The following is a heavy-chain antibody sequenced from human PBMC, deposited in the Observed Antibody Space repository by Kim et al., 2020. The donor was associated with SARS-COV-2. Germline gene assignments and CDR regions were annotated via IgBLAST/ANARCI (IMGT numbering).Heavy chain of an antibody. J-gene: IGHJ3*02. CDR3: VRGLRSDPGSFDN. Sequence: GGSLRLSCAASGFTFSNHWMHWVRQVPGKGLIWVSHINSDGTTRVYADSAKGRFTISRDNTKNILYLQMNSLRADDTALYYCVRGLRSDPGSFDNWGQGTMVTVSS. CDR2: INSDGTTR. V-gene: IGHV3-74*01. D-gene: IGHD2-21*02. CDR1: GFTFSNHW.